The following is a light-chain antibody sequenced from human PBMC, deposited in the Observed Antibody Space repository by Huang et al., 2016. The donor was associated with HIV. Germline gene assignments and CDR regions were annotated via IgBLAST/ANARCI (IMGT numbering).Light chain of an antibody. V-gene: IGKV3-15*01. CDR1: QNVNTD. Sequence: EVVITQSPAILSVSPGERATLSCRASQNVNTDLAWYKHNPGQAPRLLIYGASTRATGIPARFIGNGSDTEFTLTISSLQSEDFAIYYCQQYNNWPPLTFGGGTKVEIK. J-gene: IGKJ4*01. CDR3: QQYNNWPPLT. CDR2: GAS.